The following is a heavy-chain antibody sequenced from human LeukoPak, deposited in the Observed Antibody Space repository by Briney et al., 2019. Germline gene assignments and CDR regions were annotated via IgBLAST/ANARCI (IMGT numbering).Heavy chain of an antibody. CDR1: GGSFSGYY. CDR3: ARGHYDILTGYYPYVWKYYFDY. CDR2: INHSGST. D-gene: IGHD3-9*01. V-gene: IGHV4-34*01. Sequence: PSETLSLTCAVYGGSFSGYYWSWIRQPPGKGLEWIGEINHSGSTNYNPSLKSRVTISVDTSKNQFSLKLSSVTAADTAVYYCARGHYDILTGYYPYVWKYYFDYWGQGTLVTVSS. J-gene: IGHJ4*02.